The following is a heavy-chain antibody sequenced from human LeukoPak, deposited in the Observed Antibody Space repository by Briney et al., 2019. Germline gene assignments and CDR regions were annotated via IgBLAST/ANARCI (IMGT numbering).Heavy chain of an antibody. Sequence: SETLSLTCTVSGGSISSSSYYWGWIRQPPGKGLEWIGSIYYSGSTYYSPSLKSRVTISVDTSKNQFSLKLSSVTAADTAVYYCAREYGDYDAYWGQGTLVTVSS. V-gene: IGHV4-39*02. CDR1: GGSISSSSYY. D-gene: IGHD4-17*01. J-gene: IGHJ4*02. CDR2: IYYSGST. CDR3: AREYGDYDAY.